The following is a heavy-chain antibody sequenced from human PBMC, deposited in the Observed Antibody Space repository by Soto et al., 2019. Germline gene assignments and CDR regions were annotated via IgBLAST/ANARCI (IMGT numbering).Heavy chain of an antibody. CDR3: AREILGYCSGGSRLDLGMDV. Sequence: QVQLVQSGAEVKKPGASVKVSCKASGYTFTGYYMHWVRQAPGQGLEWMGWINPNSGGTNYAQKFQGWVTMTRDTSISTAYMKLSRLRSDDTAVYYCAREILGYCSGGSRLDLGMDVWGQGTTVTVSS. D-gene: IGHD2-15*01. V-gene: IGHV1-2*04. CDR1: GYTFTGYY. J-gene: IGHJ6*02. CDR2: INPNSGGT.